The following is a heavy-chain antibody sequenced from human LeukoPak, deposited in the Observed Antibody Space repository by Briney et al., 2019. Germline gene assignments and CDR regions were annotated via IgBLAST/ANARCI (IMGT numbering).Heavy chain of an antibody. CDR2: LSGSGSTT. CDR1: GFSFSSNG. Sequence: GGSLRLSCAASGFSFSSNGMSWVRQAPGEGLEWVSALSGSGSTTYYADSVKGRFTISRDNSKNTVFLQMNSLRVEDTAVYYCAKAGYSSSWPFDYWGQGTQVTVSS. CDR3: AKAGYSSSWPFDY. J-gene: IGHJ4*02. V-gene: IGHV3-23*01. D-gene: IGHD6-13*01.